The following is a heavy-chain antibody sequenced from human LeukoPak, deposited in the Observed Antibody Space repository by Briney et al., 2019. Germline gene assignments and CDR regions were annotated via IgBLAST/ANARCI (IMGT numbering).Heavy chain of an antibody. CDR1: WFTFSSYG. D-gene: IGHD6-19*01. Sequence: GGSLRLSCAASWFTFSSYGMHWVRQAPGKGLEWVAVIWYDGSNKYYADSVKGRFTISRDNSKNTLYLQMNSLRAEDTAVYYCAKDRGGIAVVAHVFNIWGQGTMVTISS. CDR3: AKDRGGIAVVAHVFNI. V-gene: IGHV3-33*06. CDR2: IWYDGSNK. J-gene: IGHJ3*02.